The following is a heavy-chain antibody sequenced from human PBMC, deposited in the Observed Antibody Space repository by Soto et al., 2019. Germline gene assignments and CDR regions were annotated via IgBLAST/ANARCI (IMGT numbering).Heavy chain of an antibody. Sequence: GGSLSLSCAASGFTFSSYGMHWVRQAPGKGLEWVAVISYDGSNKYYADSVKGRFTISRDNSKNTLYLQMNSLRAEDTAVYYCAKVWGYGSGALVWGQGTLVTVSS. CDR1: GFTFSSYG. CDR3: AKVWGYGSGALV. V-gene: IGHV3-30*18. J-gene: IGHJ4*02. CDR2: ISYDGSNK. D-gene: IGHD3-10*01.